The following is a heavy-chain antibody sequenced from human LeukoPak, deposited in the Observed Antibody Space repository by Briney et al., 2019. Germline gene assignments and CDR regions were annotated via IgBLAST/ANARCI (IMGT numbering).Heavy chain of an antibody. D-gene: IGHD3-9*01. CDR3: ARHIFTGDRDY. CDR1: GGSSSGYY. CDR2: INHSGST. Sequence: SETLSLTCAVYGGSSSGYYWSWIRQPPGKGLEWIGEINHSGSTNYNPSLKSRVTISVDTSKNQFSLKLSSVTAADTAVYYCARHIFTGDRDYWGQGTLVTVSS. V-gene: IGHV4-34*01. J-gene: IGHJ4*02.